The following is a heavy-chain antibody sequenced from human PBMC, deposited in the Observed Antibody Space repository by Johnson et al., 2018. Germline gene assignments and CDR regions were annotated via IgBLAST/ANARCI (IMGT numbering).Heavy chain of an antibody. J-gene: IGHJ1*01. CDR3: ASGSVGATMRGYFQH. CDR1: GGTFSSYD. CDR2: MNPNSGNT. V-gene: IGHV1-8*02. Sequence: QVQLVQSGAEVKKPGSSVKVSCKASGGTFSSYDINWVRQATGQGLEWMGWMNPNSGNTGYAQKFQGRVTMTRNTSISTAYMELSSLGSEDTAVYYCASGSVGATMRGYFQHWGQGTLVTVSS. D-gene: IGHD1-26*01.